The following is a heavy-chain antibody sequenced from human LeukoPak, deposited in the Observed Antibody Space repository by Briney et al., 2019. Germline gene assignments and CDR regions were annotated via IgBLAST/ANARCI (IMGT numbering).Heavy chain of an antibody. CDR3: AKDAAGPEY. CDR2: ISASGRDT. J-gene: IGHJ4*02. D-gene: IGHD6-13*01. Sequence: GGSLRLSCVVSGLSFSSYSMTWVRRAPGKGLEWVSGISASGRDTWFPDSVKGRFTISRDNSKNTLFLQMNSLRVEDTAIYYCAKDAAGPEYWGQGTLVTVSS. V-gene: IGHV3-23*01. CDR1: GLSFSSYS.